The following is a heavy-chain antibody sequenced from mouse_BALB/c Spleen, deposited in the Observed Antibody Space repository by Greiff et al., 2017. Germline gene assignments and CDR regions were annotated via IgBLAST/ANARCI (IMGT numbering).Heavy chain of an antibody. CDR1: GFSLTSYG. D-gene: IGHD1-1*01. CDR2: IWAGGST. V-gene: IGHV2-9*02. Sequence: VKLVESGPGLVAPSQSLSITCTVSGFSLTSYGVHWVRQPPGKGLEWLGVIWAGGSTNYNSALMSRLSISKDNSKSQVFLKMNSLQTDDTAMYYCARLGSSYLFAYWGQGTLVTVSA. J-gene: IGHJ3*01. CDR3: ARLGSSYLFAY.